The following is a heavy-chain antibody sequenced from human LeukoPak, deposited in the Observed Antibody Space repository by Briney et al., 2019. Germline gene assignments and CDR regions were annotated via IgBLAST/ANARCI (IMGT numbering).Heavy chain of an antibody. CDR3: ARVGKSGSYYYLDY. Sequence: PGGSLRLSCAASGFTFSTYWMYWVRQAPGKGLVWVSRINTDGRNTGYADSVKGRFTISRDNAKNTLYLQMTILTAEDTAVYYCARVGKSGSYYYLDYWGQGTLVTVSS. CDR1: GFTFSTYW. CDR2: INTDGRNT. D-gene: IGHD1-26*01. V-gene: IGHV3-74*01. J-gene: IGHJ4*02.